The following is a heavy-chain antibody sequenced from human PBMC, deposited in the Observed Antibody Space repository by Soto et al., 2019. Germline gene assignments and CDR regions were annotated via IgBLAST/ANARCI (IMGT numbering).Heavy chain of an antibody. CDR3: AKTWIQLWPSAFDI. Sequence: PXGSLRLTCAASGFTFSSYSMSWVRQAPGKGLEWVSAISGSGGSTYYADSVKGRFTISRDNSKNTLYLQMKSLRAEDTAVYYCAKTWIQLWPSAFDIWGQGTMVTVSS. V-gene: IGHV3-23*01. CDR1: GFTFSSYS. J-gene: IGHJ3*02. CDR2: ISGSGGST. D-gene: IGHD5-18*01.